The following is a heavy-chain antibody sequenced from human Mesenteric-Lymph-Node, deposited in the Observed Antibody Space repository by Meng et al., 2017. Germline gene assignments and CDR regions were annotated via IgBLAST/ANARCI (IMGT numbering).Heavy chain of an antibody. Sequence: GESLKISCAASGFTFSSYSMNWVRQAPGKGLEWVSSISSSSSYIYYADSVKGRFTISRDNAKNSLYLQMNSLRAEDTAVYYCARVSVSGYSSGWQEGEDYWGQGTRVTVSS. V-gene: IGHV3-21*01. CDR3: ARVSVSGYSSGWQEGEDY. CDR2: ISSSSSYI. J-gene: IGHJ4*02. D-gene: IGHD6-19*01. CDR1: GFTFSSYS.